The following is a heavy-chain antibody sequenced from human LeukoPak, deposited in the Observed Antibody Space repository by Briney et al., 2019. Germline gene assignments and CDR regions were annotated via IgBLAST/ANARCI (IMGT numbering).Heavy chain of an antibody. V-gene: IGHV3-23*01. J-gene: IGHJ4*02. CDR3: AKGYYDSGAYSPFDY. Sequence: PGGSLRLSCAASGFTFSNYAMSWVRQTSEKGLEWVSAISGSGGSTDYADSVKGRFTISRDNSKNTLYVQMNSLRAEDTAVYYCAKGYYDSGAYSPFDYWGQGTLVTVSS. D-gene: IGHD3-22*01. CDR1: GFTFSNYA. CDR2: ISGSGGST.